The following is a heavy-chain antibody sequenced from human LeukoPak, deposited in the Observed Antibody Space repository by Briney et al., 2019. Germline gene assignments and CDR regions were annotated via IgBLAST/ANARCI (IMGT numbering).Heavy chain of an antibody. V-gene: IGHV1-2*06. Sequence: ASVKVSCKASGYTFTGYYMHWVRQAPRQGLEWMGRINPNSGGTNYAQKFQGRVTMTRDTSISTAYMELSRLRSDDTAVYYCARGTPDYDSSGEVAYWGQGTLVTVSS. CDR1: GYTFTGYY. D-gene: IGHD3-22*01. CDR3: ARGTPDYDSSGEVAY. J-gene: IGHJ4*02. CDR2: INPNSGGT.